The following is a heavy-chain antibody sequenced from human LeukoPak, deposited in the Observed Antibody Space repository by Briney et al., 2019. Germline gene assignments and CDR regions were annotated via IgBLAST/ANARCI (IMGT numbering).Heavy chain of an antibody. Sequence: SETLSLTCTVPGGSINSYYWCWIRQPPGKGLEWIGYIYYSGSTNYNPSLKSRVTISVDTSKNQFSLKLSSVTAADTAVYYCARDESGTSAFDIWGQGTMVTVSS. CDR2: IYYSGST. CDR3: ARDESGTSAFDI. D-gene: IGHD1-1*01. CDR1: GGSINSYY. J-gene: IGHJ3*02. V-gene: IGHV4-59*01.